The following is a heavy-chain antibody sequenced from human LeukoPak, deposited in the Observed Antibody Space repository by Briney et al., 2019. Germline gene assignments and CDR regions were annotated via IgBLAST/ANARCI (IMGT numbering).Heavy chain of an antibody. CDR1: GFTFSSYG. Sequence: GGSLRLSCAASGFTFSSYGMHWVRQAPGKGLEWVAVISYDGSNKYYADSVKGRFTISRDNSKSTLYLQMNSLRAEDTAVYYCAKEPDYYDTYWGQGTLVTVSS. J-gene: IGHJ4*02. V-gene: IGHV3-30*18. CDR3: AKEPDYYDTY. CDR2: ISYDGSNK. D-gene: IGHD3-22*01.